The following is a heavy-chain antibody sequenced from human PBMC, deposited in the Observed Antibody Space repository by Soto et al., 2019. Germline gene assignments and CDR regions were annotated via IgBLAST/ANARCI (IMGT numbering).Heavy chain of an antibody. CDR2: ISAYNGNT. CDR1: GYTFTSYC. Sequence: ASVKVSCKASGYTFTSYCISWVRQAPGQGLKWMGWISAYNGNTNYAQKLQGRVTMTTDTSRSTAYMELRSLRSDDTAVYYCATQSSWAYGDFPYYFDYWGQGTLVTVSS. V-gene: IGHV1-18*01. J-gene: IGHJ4*02. D-gene: IGHD4-17*01. CDR3: ATQSSWAYGDFPYYFDY.